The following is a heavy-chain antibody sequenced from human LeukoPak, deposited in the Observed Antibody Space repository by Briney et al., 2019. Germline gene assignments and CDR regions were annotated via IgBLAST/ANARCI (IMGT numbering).Heavy chain of an antibody. CDR1: GGSFSGYY. CDR2: IYYSGST. J-gene: IGHJ4*02. Sequence: SETLSLTCAVYGGSFSGYYWSWIRQPPGKGLEWIGYIYYSGSTNYNPSLKSRVTISVDTSKNQFSLKLSSVTAADTAVYYCAREFSSGWYIYFDYWGQGTLVTVSS. CDR3: AREFSSGWYIYFDY. V-gene: IGHV4-59*01. D-gene: IGHD6-19*01.